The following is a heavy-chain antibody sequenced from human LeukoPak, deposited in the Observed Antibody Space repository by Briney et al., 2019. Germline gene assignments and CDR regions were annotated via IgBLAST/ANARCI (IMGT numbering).Heavy chain of an antibody. CDR3: AKDLVALVRGVRPNCFDP. V-gene: IGHV3-23*01. Sequence: GGSLRLSCAASGFTFSSYAMSWVRQAPGKGLEWVSAISGSGGSTYYADSVKGRFTISRDNSKNTLYLQMNSLRAEDTAVYYCAKDLVALVRGVRPNCFDPWGKGTPVTVSS. J-gene: IGHJ5*02. CDR2: ISGSGGST. D-gene: IGHD3-10*01. CDR1: GFTFSSYA.